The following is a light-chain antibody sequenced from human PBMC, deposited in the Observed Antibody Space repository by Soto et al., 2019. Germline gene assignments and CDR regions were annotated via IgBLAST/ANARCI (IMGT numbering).Light chain of an antibody. V-gene: IGKV4-1*01. CDR2: WAS. CDR1: QSVFYSSNSKHY. J-gene: IGKJ4*01. CDR3: QQYYGSPLT. Sequence: DIVMTQSPDSLAVSLGERATINCKSSQSVFYSSNSKHYLAWYQQKPGQPPKLIIYWASTRESGVPDRFSGSGSGTDFTLTIGSLQAEDVAVYYCQQYYGSPLTFGGGTKVNI.